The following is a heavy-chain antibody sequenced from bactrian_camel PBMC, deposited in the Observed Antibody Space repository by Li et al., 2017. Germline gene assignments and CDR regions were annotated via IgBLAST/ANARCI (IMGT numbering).Heavy chain of an antibody. J-gene: IGHJ4*01. D-gene: IGHD1*01. CDR1: GFTFSSYY. CDR2: INGGGSTT. Sequence: VQLVESGGGLVQPGGSLRLSCAASGFTFSSYYMSWVRQAPGKGLEWVSYINGGGSTTVYLDSVKGRFTISRDNAKSTLYLQMNSLKPEDTAMYYCAAERRDWALVNPLNAENFSYWGQGTQVTVS. CDR3: AAERRDWALVNPLNAENFSY. V-gene: IGHV3S35*01.